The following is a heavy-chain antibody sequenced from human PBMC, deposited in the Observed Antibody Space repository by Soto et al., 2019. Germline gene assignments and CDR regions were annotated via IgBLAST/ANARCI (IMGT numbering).Heavy chain of an antibody. CDR3: ARTAVTAPDLDYFDY. CDR1: GFTVSSNY. D-gene: IGHD4-17*01. V-gene: IGHV3-66*01. CDR2: IYSGGST. Sequence: PGGSLRLSCAASGFTVSSNYMSWVRQAPGKGLEWVSVIYSGGSTYYADSVKGRFTISRDNSKNTLYLQMNSLRAEDTAVYYCARTAVTAPDLDYFDYWGQGTLVTVSS. J-gene: IGHJ4*02.